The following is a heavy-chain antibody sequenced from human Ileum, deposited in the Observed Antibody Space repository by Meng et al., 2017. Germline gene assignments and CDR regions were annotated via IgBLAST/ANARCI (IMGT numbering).Heavy chain of an antibody. Sequence: GGSLRLSCAASGFTFSAYAMSWVRQPPGEGPEWVSSISGAGGTFYADSVKGRFTISRDNFKNTLYLQMDCLTADDTAVYFCAKAPNGWRNGNWGQGTLVTVSS. CDR3: AKAPNGWRNGN. CDR1: GFTFSAYA. CDR2: ISGAGGT. D-gene: IGHD2-8*01. V-gene: IGHV3-23*01. J-gene: IGHJ4*02.